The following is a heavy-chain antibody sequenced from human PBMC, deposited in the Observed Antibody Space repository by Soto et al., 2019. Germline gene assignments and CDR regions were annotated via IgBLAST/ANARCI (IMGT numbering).Heavy chain of an antibody. D-gene: IGHD2-2*01. Sequence: GGSLRLSCAASGFTFSSYGMHWVRQAPGKGLEWVAVIWYDGSNKYYADSVKGRFTISRDNSKNTLYLQMNSLRAEDTAVYYCARERGSNIVPAAILDYWGQGTLVTVSS. CDR1: GFTFSSYG. CDR3: ARERGSNIVPAAILDY. J-gene: IGHJ4*02. V-gene: IGHV3-33*01. CDR2: IWYDGSNK.